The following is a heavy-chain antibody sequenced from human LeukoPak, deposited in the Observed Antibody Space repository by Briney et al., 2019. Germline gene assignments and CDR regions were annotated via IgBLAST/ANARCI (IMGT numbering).Heavy chain of an antibody. D-gene: IGHD2-2*01. Sequence: ASVKVSCKASGYTFTGYYMHWVRQAPGQGLEWMGWINPNSGGTNYAQKFQGRVTTTRDTSISTAYMELSRLRSDDTAVYYCARGGEAVPAAMSHYWGQGTLVTVSS. J-gene: IGHJ4*02. CDR3: ARGGEAVPAAMSHY. CDR1: GYTFTGYY. V-gene: IGHV1-2*02. CDR2: INPNSGGT.